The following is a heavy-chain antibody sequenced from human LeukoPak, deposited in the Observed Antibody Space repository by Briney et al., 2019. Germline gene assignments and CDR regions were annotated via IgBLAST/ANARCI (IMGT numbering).Heavy chain of an antibody. Sequence: GGSLRLSCAASGFTFSSYSMNWVRQAPGKGLEWVSSISSSSSYIYYADSVKGRFTISRDNAKNSLYLQMNSLRAEDTAVYYCASGGSYRPPFDYWGQGTLVTVSS. CDR2: ISSSSSYI. D-gene: IGHD1-26*01. CDR3: ASGGSYRPPFDY. CDR1: GFTFSSYS. V-gene: IGHV3-21*01. J-gene: IGHJ4*02.